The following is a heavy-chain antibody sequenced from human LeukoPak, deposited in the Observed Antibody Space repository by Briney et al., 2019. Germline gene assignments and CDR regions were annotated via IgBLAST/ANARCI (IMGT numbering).Heavy chain of an antibody. CDR3: ARGEALRYCSSTSCNSDAFDI. V-gene: IGHV4-59*08. Sequence: SETLSLTCTVSGGTISSYYWSWIRQPPGKGLEWIGYINYSGSTNYNPSLKSRVTMSVVTSKNQFSLKLSSVTAADTAVYYCARGEALRYCSSTSCNSDAFDIWGQGTMVTVSS. CDR1: GGTISSYY. CDR2: INYSGST. J-gene: IGHJ3*02. D-gene: IGHD2-2*02.